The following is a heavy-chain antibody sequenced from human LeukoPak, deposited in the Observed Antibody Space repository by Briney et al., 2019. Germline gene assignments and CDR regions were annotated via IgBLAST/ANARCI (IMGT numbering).Heavy chain of an antibody. D-gene: IGHD3-3*01. CDR2: MNPNSGNT. CDR3: ARVARRTIFVYYYGMDV. J-gene: IGHJ6*02. V-gene: IGHV1-8*01. Sequence: ASVKVSCKASGYTFTSYDINWVRQATGQGLEWVGWMNPNSGNTGYAQKFQGRVTMTGNTSISTAYMELSSLRSEDTAVYYCARVARRTIFVYYYGMDVWGQGTTVTVSS. CDR1: GYTFTSYD.